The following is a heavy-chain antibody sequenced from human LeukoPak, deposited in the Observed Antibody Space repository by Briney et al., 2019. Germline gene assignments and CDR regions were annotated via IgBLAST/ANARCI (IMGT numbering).Heavy chain of an antibody. V-gene: IGHV1-46*01. D-gene: IGHD5-24*01. CDR2: INPSGGST. CDR3: ARDPNVESAADAFDI. Sequence: ASVKVSCKASGYTFTSYYMHWVRQAPGQGLEWMGIINPSGGSTSYAQKFQGRVTMIRDTSTSTVYMELSSLRSEDTAVYYCARDPNVESAADAFDIWGQGTMVTVSS. CDR1: GYTFTSYY. J-gene: IGHJ3*02.